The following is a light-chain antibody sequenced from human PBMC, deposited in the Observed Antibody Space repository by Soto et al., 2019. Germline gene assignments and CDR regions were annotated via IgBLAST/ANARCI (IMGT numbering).Light chain of an antibody. CDR3: QQRKSYPLT. CDR2: AAS. Sequence: DIQLTQSPSLLSASVGDRVTITCRASQDISSYLAWFQQKPGKAPKLLTYAASTLQSGVPSRFSGSGSGTEFTLTISSLQPEDSATYYCQQRKSYPLTFGGGTKVDIK. CDR1: QDISSY. J-gene: IGKJ4*01. V-gene: IGKV1-9*01.